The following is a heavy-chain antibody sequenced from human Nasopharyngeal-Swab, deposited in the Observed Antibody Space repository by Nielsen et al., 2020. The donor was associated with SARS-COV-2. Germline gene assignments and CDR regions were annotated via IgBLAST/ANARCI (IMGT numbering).Heavy chain of an antibody. CDR2: IYYSGST. CDR1: GGSISSYY. J-gene: IGHJ6*02. V-gene: IGHV4-59*01. Sequence: SETLSLSCTVSGGSISSYYWSWIRQPPGKGLEWIGYIYYSGSTKYNPSLKSRVTISVDTSKNQFSLNLNSVTAADTAVYYCARVDSSGYYYVWYYGMDVWGQGTTVTVSS. CDR3: ARVDSSGYYYVWYYGMDV. D-gene: IGHD3-22*01.